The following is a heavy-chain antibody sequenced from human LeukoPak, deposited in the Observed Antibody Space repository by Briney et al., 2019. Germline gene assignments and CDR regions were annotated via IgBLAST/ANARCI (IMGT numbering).Heavy chain of an antibody. V-gene: IGHV3-73*01. D-gene: IGHD1-26*01. Sequence: GGSLRLSCAASGFTFSSYGMHWVRQASGKGLEWVGRIRSKANSYATAYAASVKGRFTISRDDSKNTAYLQMNSLKTEDTAVYYCTSRIVGATPLGYWGQGTLVTVSS. CDR1: GFTFSSYG. CDR2: IRSKANSYAT. J-gene: IGHJ4*02. CDR3: TSRIVGATPLGY.